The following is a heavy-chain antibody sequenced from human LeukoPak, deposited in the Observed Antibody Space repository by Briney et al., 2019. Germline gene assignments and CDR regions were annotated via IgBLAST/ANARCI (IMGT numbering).Heavy chain of an antibody. CDR3: ARRLLLWLGESNYFDY. D-gene: IGHD3-10*01. CDR1: GGSFSGYY. Sequence: PSETLSLTCAVYGGSFSGYYWSWIRQPPGKGLEWIGEINHSGSTNYNPSLKSRVTISVDTSKNQFSLKLSSVTAADTAVYYCARRLLLWLGESNYFDYWGQGTLVTVSS. J-gene: IGHJ4*02. CDR2: INHSGST. V-gene: IGHV4-34*01.